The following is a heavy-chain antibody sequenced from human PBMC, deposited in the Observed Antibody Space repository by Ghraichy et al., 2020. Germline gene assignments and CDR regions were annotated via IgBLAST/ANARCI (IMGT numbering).Heavy chain of an antibody. CDR1: GGSISSGDYY. Sequence: SQTLSLTCTVSGGSISSGDYYWSWLRQPPGKGLEWIGYIFYSGSTYYNPSLSGSTYYSPSLKSRVIISVDTSKNQFSLKLSSVTAADTAVYYCARDDDTGDIWGQGTMVTVSP. CDR3: ARDDDTGDI. CDR2: IFYSGST. V-gene: IGHV4-30-4*01. D-gene: IGHD3-9*01. J-gene: IGHJ3*02.